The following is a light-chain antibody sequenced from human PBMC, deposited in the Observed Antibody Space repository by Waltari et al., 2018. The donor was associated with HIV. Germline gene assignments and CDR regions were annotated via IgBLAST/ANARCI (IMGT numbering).Light chain of an antibody. V-gene: IGLV2-14*03. CDR3: TSYTNSSTLGV. CDR2: DVS. Sequence: QSALTQPASLSGSPGQSITISCPATTSDVGVYNYLSWYQQYPGKVPKLMIYDVSNRPAGISNRFSGSKSGNTASLTISGLQAEDEADYYCTSYTNSSTLGVFGGGTKLTVL. J-gene: IGLJ2*01. CDR1: TSDVGVYNY.